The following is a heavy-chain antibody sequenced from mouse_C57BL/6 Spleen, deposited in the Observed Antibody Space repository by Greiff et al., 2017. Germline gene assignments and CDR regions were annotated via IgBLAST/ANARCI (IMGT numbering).Heavy chain of an antibody. J-gene: IGHJ2*01. V-gene: IGHV2-2*01. Sequence: VKLQESGPGLVQPSQSLSITCTVSGFSLTSYGVHWVRQSPGKGLEWLGVIWRGGSTDYNAAFISRLSISKDNSKSQVFLKRNRLQADDAAIYYCARKNLYYFDYWGQGTTLTVSS. CDR1: GFSLTSYG. CDR2: IWRGGST. CDR3: ARKNLYYFDY.